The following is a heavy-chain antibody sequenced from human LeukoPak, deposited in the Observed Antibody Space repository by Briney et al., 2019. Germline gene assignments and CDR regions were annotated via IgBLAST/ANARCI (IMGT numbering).Heavy chain of an antibody. Sequence: EASVKVCCKASGGTFSSYAISWVRQAPGQGLEWMGRIIPILGIANYAQKFQGRVTITADKSTSTAYMELSSLRSEDTAVYYCARGRDSSSWTGYFDYWGQGTLVTVSS. CDR2: IIPILGIA. V-gene: IGHV1-69*04. D-gene: IGHD6-13*01. CDR3: ARGRDSSSWTGYFDY. J-gene: IGHJ4*02. CDR1: GGTFSSYA.